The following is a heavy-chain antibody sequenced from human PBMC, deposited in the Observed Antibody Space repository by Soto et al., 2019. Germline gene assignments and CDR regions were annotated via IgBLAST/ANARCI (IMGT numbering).Heavy chain of an antibody. V-gene: IGHV1-69*02. CDR3: ARGSKSSSSDYFYY. CDR1: GGTFSSYT. CDR2: IIPILGIA. J-gene: IGHJ4*02. D-gene: IGHD6-13*01. Sequence: QVQLVQSGAEVKKPGSSVKVSCKDSGGTFSSYTISWVRQTPGQGLEWMGRIIPILGIANYAQKFQGRVTITADKSTSTAYMELSSLRSDDTAVYYCARGSKSSSSDYFYYWGQGTLVTVSS.